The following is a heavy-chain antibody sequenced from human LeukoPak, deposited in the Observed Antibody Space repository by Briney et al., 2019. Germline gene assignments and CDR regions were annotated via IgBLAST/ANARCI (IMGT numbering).Heavy chain of an antibody. CDR3: AREDIVVVPAAMSTGGAFDI. J-gene: IGHJ3*02. CDR2: INPNSGGT. D-gene: IGHD2-2*01. CDR1: GYTFTGYY. V-gene: IGHV1-2*02. Sequence: ASVKVSCTASGYTFTGYYMHWVRQAPGQGLEWMGWINPNSGGTNYAQKFQGRVTMTRDTSISTAYMELSRLRSDDTAVYYCAREDIVVVPAAMSTGGAFDIWGQGTMVTVSS.